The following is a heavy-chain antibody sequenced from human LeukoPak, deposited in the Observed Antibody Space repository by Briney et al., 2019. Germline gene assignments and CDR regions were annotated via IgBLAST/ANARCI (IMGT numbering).Heavy chain of an antibody. V-gene: IGHV1-69*04. CDR2: IIPILGIA. D-gene: IGHD2-2*02. CDR3: ARDEGYCSSTSCYTFWFDP. Sequence: SVKVSCKASGGTFSSYTISWVRQAPGQGLEWMGRIIPILGIANYAQKFQGRVTITADKSTSTAYMELSSMRSEDTAVYYCARDEGYCSSTSCYTFWFDPWGQGTLVTVSS. CDR1: GGTFSSYT. J-gene: IGHJ5*02.